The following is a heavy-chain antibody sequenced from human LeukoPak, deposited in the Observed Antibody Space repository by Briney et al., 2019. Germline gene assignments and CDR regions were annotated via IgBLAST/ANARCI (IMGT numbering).Heavy chain of an antibody. CDR1: GGSISSSSYY. V-gene: IGHV4-39*07. D-gene: IGHD3-9*01. Sequence: SETLSLTCTVSGGSISSSSYYWGWIRQPPGTGLEWIGSIYYSGSTYYNPSLKSRVTISVDTSKNQFSLKLSSVTAADTAVYYCARSPTFYYFDYWGQGTLVTVSS. CDR3: ARSPTFYYFDY. J-gene: IGHJ4*02. CDR2: IYYSGST.